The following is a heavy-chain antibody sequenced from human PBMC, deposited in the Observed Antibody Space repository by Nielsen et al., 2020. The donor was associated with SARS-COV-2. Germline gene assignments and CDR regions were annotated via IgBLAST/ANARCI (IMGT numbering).Heavy chain of an antibody. D-gene: IGHD1-26*01. CDR3: AADLGGSYVDY. J-gene: IGHJ4*02. Sequence: SVKVSCKVSGFTFTSSAVQWVRQARGQRLEWIGWIVVGSGNTNYAQKFQERVTITRDMSTSTAYMELSSLRSEDTAVYYCAADLGGSYVDYWGQGTLVTVSS. CDR2: IVVGSGNT. V-gene: IGHV1-58*01. CDR1: GFTFTSSA.